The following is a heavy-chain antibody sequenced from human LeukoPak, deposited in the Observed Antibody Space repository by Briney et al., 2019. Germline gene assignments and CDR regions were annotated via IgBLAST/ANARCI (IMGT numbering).Heavy chain of an antibody. CDR1: GGSFSXXX. CDR2: INHSGSX. J-gene: IGHJ5*02. CDR3: ARLGRWLQLHWFDP. Sequence: SETLSLTCAVYGGSFSXXXXXWIRQPPGXXXXXXGEINHSGSXNYNXXXKXXXTISVDTSKNQFSLKLSSVTAADTAVYYCARLGRWLQLHWFDPWGQGTLVTVSS. D-gene: IGHD5-24*01. V-gene: IGHV4-34*01.